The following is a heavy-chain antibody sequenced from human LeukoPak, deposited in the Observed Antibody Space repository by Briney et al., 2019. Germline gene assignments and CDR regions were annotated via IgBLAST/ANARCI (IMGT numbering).Heavy chain of an antibody. V-gene: IGHV4-61*02. D-gene: IGHD6-13*01. CDR1: GGSISSGSYY. Sequence: PSQTLSLTCTVSGGSISSGSYYWSWIRQPAGKGLEWIGRIYTSGSTNHNPSLTSRVTISVDTSKNQFSLKLSSVTAADTAVYYCARGISSSSPYMDVWGKGTTVTVSS. CDR2: IYTSGST. J-gene: IGHJ6*03. CDR3: ARGISSSSPYMDV.